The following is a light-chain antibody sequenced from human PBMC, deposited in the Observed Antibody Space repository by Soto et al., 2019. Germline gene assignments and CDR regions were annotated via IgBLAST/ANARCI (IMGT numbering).Light chain of an antibody. V-gene: IGKV3-15*01. Sequence: EIVMTQSPDTLSVSPGERATLSCRASQNVGRNVAWYQQRPGQAPRLLIHGTSTRAADIPARFSGSVSGTEFTLTINILQPEDFVIDYCQQYNNWPPMSTFGQGTKLEMK. CDR1: QNVGRN. CDR2: GTS. CDR3: QQYNNWPPMST. J-gene: IGKJ2*01.